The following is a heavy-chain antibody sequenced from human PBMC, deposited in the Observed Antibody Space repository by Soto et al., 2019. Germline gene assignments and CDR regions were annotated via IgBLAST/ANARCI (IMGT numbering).Heavy chain of an antibody. Sequence: SETLSLTCAVSGDPISTTHGGSSALQLPGAGMEGIAEISHSGTTNYKETYHSGSTNYNPSLKSRVTISVDISKNQFSLNLNSVTAADTAFYYCATHKWLAPFHYWGQGTLVTVS. J-gene: IGHJ4*02. CDR1: GDPISTTHG. D-gene: IGHD6-19*01. V-gene: IGHV4-4*02. CDR3: ATHKWLAPFHY. CDR2: ISHSGTTNYKETYHSGST.